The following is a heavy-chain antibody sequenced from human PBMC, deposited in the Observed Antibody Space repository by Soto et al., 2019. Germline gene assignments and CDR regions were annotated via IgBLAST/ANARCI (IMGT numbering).Heavy chain of an antibody. CDR2: IRQDGNEK. Sequence: GGSLRLSCVASGFTFSSYWMTWLRLAPGTGLEWVATIRQDGNEKHYVDSVKGRFAISRDNVENSLYLQMSSLRPDDTVVYFCVRGCGRAVCPYYIDVSGKGTTVTVS. D-gene: IGHD2-15*01. CDR1: GFTFSSYW. CDR3: VRGCGRAVCPYYIDV. J-gene: IGHJ6*03. V-gene: IGHV3-7*01.